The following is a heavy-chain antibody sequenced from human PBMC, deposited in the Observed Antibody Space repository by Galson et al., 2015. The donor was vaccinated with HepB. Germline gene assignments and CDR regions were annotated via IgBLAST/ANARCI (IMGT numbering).Heavy chain of an antibody. CDR2: TYYRSKWHN. CDR3: ARGGYSYLTSFNY. V-gene: IGHV6-1*01. CDR1: GDSVSSNSAS. Sequence: CAISGDSVSSNSASWNWIRQSPSRGLGWLGRTYYRSKWHNDYALSVKSRITINPDTSKNQFSLQLSSVTPGDTAVYYCARGGYSYLTSFNYWGQGTLVTVSS. D-gene: IGHD5-18*01. J-gene: IGHJ4*02.